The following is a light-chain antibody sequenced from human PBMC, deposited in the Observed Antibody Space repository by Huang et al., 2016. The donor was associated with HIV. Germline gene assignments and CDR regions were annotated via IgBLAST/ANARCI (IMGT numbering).Light chain of an antibody. CDR3: QQRSNWYS. CDR2: DAS. J-gene: IGKJ2*01. Sequence: EIVLTQSPATLSLSPGERATLSCRASRSVGTFLAWYQQKPGQAPRLLIYDASNRATGIPDRFSGSGSGTDFTLTISSLQPEDFAVYYCQQRSNWYSFGQGTRLEI. CDR1: RSVGTF. V-gene: IGKV3-11*01.